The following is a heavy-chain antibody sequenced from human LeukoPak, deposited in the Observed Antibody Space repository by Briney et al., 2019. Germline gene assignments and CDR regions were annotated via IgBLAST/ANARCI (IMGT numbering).Heavy chain of an antibody. D-gene: IGHD3-9*01. J-gene: IGHJ4*02. V-gene: IGHV3-7*01. Sequence: GGSLRLSCAASGFTFSSYWMSWVRQAPGKGLEWVANIKQDGSEKYYVDSVKGRFTISRDNAKNSLYLQMNSLRAEDTAVYYCARDNYDILTGYYTADYWGQGTLVTVSS. CDR3: ARDNYDILTGYYTADY. CDR2: IKQDGSEK. CDR1: GFTFSSYW.